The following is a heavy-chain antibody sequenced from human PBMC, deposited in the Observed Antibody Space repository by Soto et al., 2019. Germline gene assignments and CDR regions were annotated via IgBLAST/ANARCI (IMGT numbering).Heavy chain of an antibody. V-gene: IGHV3-33*01. J-gene: IGHJ6*03. Sequence: QVQLVESGGGVVQPGRSLRLSCAASEFTFSRHGMHWVRQAPGKGLQWVGVIWSDGSNEAYADSVKGRFIISRDNSKILLYLQMNSLRAEDTAVYYCARERTFGDNKHNYMDVWGTGITVTVSS. D-gene: IGHD3-10*01. CDR3: ARERTFGDNKHNYMDV. CDR2: IWSDGSNE. CDR1: EFTFSRHG.